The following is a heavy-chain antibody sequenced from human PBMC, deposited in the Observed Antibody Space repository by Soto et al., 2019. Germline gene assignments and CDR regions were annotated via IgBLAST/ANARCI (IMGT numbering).Heavy chain of an antibody. V-gene: IGHV2-26*01. D-gene: IGHD3-3*01. Sequence: SGPTLVNPTETLTLTCTVSGFSLSNARMGVSWIRQPPGKALEWLAHIFSNDEKSYSTSLKSRLTISKDTSKSQVVLTMTNMDPVDTATYYCARINLEISDFWSGYRFDYWGQGTLVTVSS. CDR1: GFSLSNARMG. CDR3: ARINLEISDFWSGYRFDY. J-gene: IGHJ4*02. CDR2: IFSNDEK.